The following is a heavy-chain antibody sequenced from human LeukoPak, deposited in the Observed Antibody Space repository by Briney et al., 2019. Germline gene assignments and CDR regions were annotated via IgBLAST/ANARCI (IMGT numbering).Heavy chain of an antibody. J-gene: IGHJ4*02. V-gene: IGHV4-59*01. CDR1: GGSISSYY. D-gene: IGHD1-1*01. CDR2: IYYSGST. Sequence: ETLSLTCTVSGGSISSYYWSWIRQPPGKGLEWIGYIYYSGSTNYNPSLKSRVTISVDTSKNQFSLQLTSVTAADTAVYYCARVTEWNDFDYWGQGTLVTVSS. CDR3: ARVTEWNDFDY.